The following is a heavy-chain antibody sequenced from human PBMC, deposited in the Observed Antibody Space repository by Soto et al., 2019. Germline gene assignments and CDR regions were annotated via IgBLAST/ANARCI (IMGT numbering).Heavy chain of an antibody. D-gene: IGHD6-19*01. J-gene: IGHJ4*02. CDR3: ARAVAVPADFDY. CDR1: GYTFTGYA. V-gene: IGHV1-3*01. Sequence: ASVKVSCKASGYTFTGYAMHWVRQAPGQRLEWMGWINAGNGNTKYSQKFQGRVTITRDTSASTAYMELSSLRSEDSAVYYCARAVAVPADFDYWGRGTLVTVSS. CDR2: INAGNGNT.